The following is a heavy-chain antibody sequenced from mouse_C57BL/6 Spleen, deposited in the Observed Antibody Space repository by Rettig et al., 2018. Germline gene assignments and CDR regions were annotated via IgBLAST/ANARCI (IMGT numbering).Heavy chain of an antibody. CDR1: GYTFTSYW. D-gene: IGHD1-1*01. V-gene: IGHV1-55*01. J-gene: IGHJ1*03. CDR3: ARLYYGSSYWYFDV. CDR2: ISPGSGST. Sequence: QVQLQQPGAELVKPGASVKMSCKASGYTFTSYWITWVKQRPGQGLEWIGDISPGSGSTNYNEKFKSKATLTVDTSSSTAYMQLSSLTSEDSAVYYCARLYYGSSYWYFDVWGTGTTVTVSS.